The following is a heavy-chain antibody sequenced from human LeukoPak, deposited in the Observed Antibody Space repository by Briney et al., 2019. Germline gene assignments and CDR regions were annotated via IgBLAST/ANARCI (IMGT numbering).Heavy chain of an antibody. J-gene: IGHJ4*02. CDR3: ARDGRSSSWSFDY. CDR1: GASISSGDYY. D-gene: IGHD6-13*01. Sequence: SQTLSLTCTVSGASISSGDYYWSWIRQPPGKGLEWIGYMYSSGTTYYNPSLKSRLTISVDTSKNQFSLKLSSVTAADTAVYYCARDGRSSSWSFDYWGQGTLVTVSS. V-gene: IGHV4-30-4*08. CDR2: MYSSGTT.